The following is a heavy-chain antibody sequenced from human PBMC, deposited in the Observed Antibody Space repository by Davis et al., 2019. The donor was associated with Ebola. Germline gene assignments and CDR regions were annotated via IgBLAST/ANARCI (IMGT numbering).Heavy chain of an antibody. CDR3: ARGWLRTGVDV. CDR2: TYYNSKWFH. CDR1: GDSVSINSAG. Sequence: HSQTLSLTCAISGDSVSINSAGWNWIRQSPSRGLEWLGRTYYNSKWFHDYAPSVKTRITINADTSKNLFSLQLSSVTPEDTAVYYCARGWLRTGVDVWGKGTTVIVSS. D-gene: IGHD5-12*01. V-gene: IGHV6-1*01. J-gene: IGHJ6*04.